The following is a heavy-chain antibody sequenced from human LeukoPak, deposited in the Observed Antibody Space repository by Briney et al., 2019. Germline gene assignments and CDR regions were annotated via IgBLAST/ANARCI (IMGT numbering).Heavy chain of an antibody. J-gene: IGHJ4*02. D-gene: IGHD3-22*01. V-gene: IGHV1-8*02. Sequence: ASVKVSCKASGYTFTSYDIHWVRQATGQGLEWMGWMNPKSGNTGFAQKFQGRVTITRNISISTAYMELSSLRSEDTAVYYCARRPTYYDSSGYYYVHYFDFWGQGTLVTVSS. CDR2: MNPKSGNT. CDR3: ARRPTYYDSSGYYYVHYFDF. CDR1: GYTFTSYD.